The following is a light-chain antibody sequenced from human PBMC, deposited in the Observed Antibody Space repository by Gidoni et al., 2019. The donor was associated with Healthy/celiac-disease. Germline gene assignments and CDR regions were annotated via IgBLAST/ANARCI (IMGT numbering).Light chain of an antibody. J-gene: IGKJ2*01. Sequence: DSQMTQSPASLSASVGDRVTITCQSSQDISNYLNWYQQKPGKAPQLLIYDASNLETGVPSRCSGSGSGTDFTLLISSLQPEDIATYYCQQYDNLPPYTFGQGTKLEIK. V-gene: IGKV1-33*01. CDR2: DAS. CDR3: QQYDNLPPYT. CDR1: QDISNY.